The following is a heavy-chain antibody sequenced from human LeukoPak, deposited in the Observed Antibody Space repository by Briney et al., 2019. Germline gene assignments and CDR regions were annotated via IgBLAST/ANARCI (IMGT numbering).Heavy chain of an antibody. J-gene: IGHJ5*02. Sequence: ASVKVSCKVSGYTLTELSMHWVRQVPGKGLEWMGGFDPEDGETIYARKFQGRVTMTEDTSTDTAYMELSSLRSEDTAVYYCATDFRGVIAALRYNWNPSWFDPWGQGTLVTVSS. CDR1: GYTLTELS. V-gene: IGHV1-24*01. CDR3: ATDFRGVIAALRYNWNPSWFDP. D-gene: IGHD1-20*01. CDR2: FDPEDGET.